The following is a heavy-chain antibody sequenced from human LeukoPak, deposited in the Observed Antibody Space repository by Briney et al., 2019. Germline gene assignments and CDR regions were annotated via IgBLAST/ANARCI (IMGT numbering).Heavy chain of an antibody. D-gene: IGHD3-22*01. V-gene: IGHV1-46*01. CDR1: GYTFTSYY. J-gene: IGHJ4*02. CDR3: ARDGRSYYYDSSGYYRYFDY. Sequence: ASVNVSCKASGYTFTSYYMHWVRQAPGQGLEWMGIINPSGGSTSYAQKFQGRVTMTRDTSTSTVYLELSSLRSEDTAVYYCARDGRSYYYDSSGYYRYFDYWGQGTLVTVSS. CDR2: INPSGGST.